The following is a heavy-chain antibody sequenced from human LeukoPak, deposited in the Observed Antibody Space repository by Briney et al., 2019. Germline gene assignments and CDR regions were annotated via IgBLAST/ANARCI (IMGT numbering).Heavy chain of an antibody. V-gene: IGHV1-2*02. J-gene: IGHJ5*02. CDR1: GYTFTGYY. CDR2: INPNSGGT. CDR3: ARVGSSTWYDNWFDP. D-gene: IGHD6-13*01. Sequence: VASVKVSFKASGYTFTGYYMHWVRQAPGQGLEGMGWINPNSGGTNYAQKFEGRVTMTRDTSISTAYMELSRLRSDDTAVYYCARVGSSTWYDNWFDPWGQGSLVTVSS.